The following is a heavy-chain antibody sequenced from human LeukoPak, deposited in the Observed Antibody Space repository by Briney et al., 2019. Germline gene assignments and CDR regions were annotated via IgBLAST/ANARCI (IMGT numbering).Heavy chain of an antibody. J-gene: IGHJ6*02. CDR1: GSTFSSYS. Sequence: GGSLRLSCAASGSTFSSYSMNWVRQAPGKGLEWVSSISSSSSYIYYADSVKGRFTISRDNAKNSLYLQMNSLRAEDTAVYYCAREIRPMIVVVYYCYYGMDVWGQGTTVTVSS. CDR3: AREIRPMIVVVYYCYYGMDV. D-gene: IGHD3-22*01. V-gene: IGHV3-21*01. CDR2: ISSSSSYI.